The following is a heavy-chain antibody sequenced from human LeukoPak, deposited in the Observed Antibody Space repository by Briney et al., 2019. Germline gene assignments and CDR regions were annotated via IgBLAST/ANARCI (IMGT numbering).Heavy chain of an antibody. V-gene: IGHV1-3*01. CDR2: INADNGDT. CDR1: GYTFTSYA. CDR3: ARDLWVTTWAFNI. D-gene: IGHD4-17*01. J-gene: IGHJ3*02. Sequence: ASVKVSCKASGYTFTSYAIHWVRQAPGQRLEWMGWINADNGDTKYSQKCQGRVTITRDTSASTAYMELSSLRSEDTAVYYCARDLWVTTWAFNIWGQGTMVTVSS.